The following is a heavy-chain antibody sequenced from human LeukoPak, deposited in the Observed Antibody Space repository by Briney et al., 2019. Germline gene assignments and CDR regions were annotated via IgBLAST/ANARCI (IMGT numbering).Heavy chain of an antibody. CDR2: ISYDGSD. CDR1: GFTFSSYA. J-gene: IGHJ3*02. Sequence: GGSLRLSCAASGFTFSSYAMHWVRQAPGKGLEWVAVISYDGSDYYADSVKGRFIISRDNSRDTLYLQMNSLRAEDTAVYYCARVAVTASSDAFDIWGQGTMVTVSS. V-gene: IGHV3-30*14. CDR3: ARVAVTASSDAFDI. D-gene: IGHD2-21*02.